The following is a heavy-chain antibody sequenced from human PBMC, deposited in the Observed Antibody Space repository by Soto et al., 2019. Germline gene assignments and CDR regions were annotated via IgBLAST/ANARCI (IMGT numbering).Heavy chain of an antibody. CDR1: GFLFPNAW. D-gene: IGHD2-15*01. CDR3: ATMGLYCSGGSCYSDN. Sequence: EVQLVESGGGLVKPGGSLRLSCAGSGFLFPNAWMSWFRQAPGKGLEWVGRIKNKGDGGTADHAAAVKGRFVISRDDSERMVFLQMNSLKVEDTAVYYCATMGLYCSGGSCYSDNWGQGALVTVSS. CDR2: IKNKGDGGTA. V-gene: IGHV3-15*01. J-gene: IGHJ4*02.